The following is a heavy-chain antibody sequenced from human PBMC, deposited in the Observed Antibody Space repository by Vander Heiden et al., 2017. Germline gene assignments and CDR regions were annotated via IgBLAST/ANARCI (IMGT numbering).Heavy chain of an antibody. V-gene: IGHV4-34*01. CDR3: AAKNWGSYAFEI. CDR2: VSPTAST. Sequence: QVHLQQWGAGLSKPSETLSLTCTVSVGSFSGYSWRSTRQAPGKGLEWIGEVSPTASTNYSPSPKSRVTISQDTSKRQYSLNLTSVTAADTAVYYCAAKNWGSYAFEIWGQGTMVTVSS. CDR1: VGSFSGYS. J-gene: IGHJ3*02. D-gene: IGHD7-27*01.